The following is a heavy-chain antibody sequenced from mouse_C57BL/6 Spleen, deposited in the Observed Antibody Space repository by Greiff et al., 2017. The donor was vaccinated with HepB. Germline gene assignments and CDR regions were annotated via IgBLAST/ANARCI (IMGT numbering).Heavy chain of an antibody. CDR2: IYPGDGDT. D-gene: IGHD1-1*01. Sequence: VQVVESGAELVKPGASVKISCKASGYAFSSYWMNWVKQRPGKGLELIGQIYPGDGDTNYNGKFKGKATLTADKSSSTAYMQLSSLTSEDSAVYFFARYYGSNFDYWGQGTTLTVSS. CDR1: GYAFSSYW. J-gene: IGHJ2*01. CDR3: ARYYGSNFDY. V-gene: IGHV1-80*01.